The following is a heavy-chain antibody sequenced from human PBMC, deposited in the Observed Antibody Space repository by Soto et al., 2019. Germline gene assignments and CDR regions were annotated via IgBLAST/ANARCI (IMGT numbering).Heavy chain of an antibody. J-gene: IGHJ6*02. CDR2: IIPMFGTT. CDR3: ARDLAPVVRGVLSSGMDV. D-gene: IGHD3-10*02. Sequence: QVQLVQSGAEIKKTGSSVKVSCKASGGTFSNYAINWIRQAPGQGLEWMGRIIPMFGTTYYAQRFQGRVTITADESTSTAYMELSSLTSEDTAIFYCARDLAPVVRGVLSSGMDVWGQGTTVTVSS. V-gene: IGHV1-69*18. CDR1: GGTFSNYA.